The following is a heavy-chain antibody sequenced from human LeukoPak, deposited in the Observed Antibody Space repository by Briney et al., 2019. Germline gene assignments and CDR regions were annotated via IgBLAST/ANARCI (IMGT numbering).Heavy chain of an antibody. J-gene: IGHJ4*02. CDR1: GGSFSGYY. V-gene: IGHV4-34*01. CDR2: INHSGST. Sequence: PSETLSLTCAVYGGSFSGYYWSWIRQPPGKGLEWIGEINHSGSTNYNPSLKSRVTISVDTSKNQFSLKLSSVTAADTAVYYCARGQHYDSSGYNFDYWGQGTLVTVSP. D-gene: IGHD3-22*01. CDR3: ARGQHYDSSGYNFDY.